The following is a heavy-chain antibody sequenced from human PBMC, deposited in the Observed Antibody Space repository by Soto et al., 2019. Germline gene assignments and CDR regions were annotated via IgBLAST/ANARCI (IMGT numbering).Heavy chain of an antibody. D-gene: IGHD5-12*01. CDR1: GFTFSSYS. J-gene: IGHJ6*02. CDR3: ARGATMAYYYYYYGMDV. V-gene: IGHV3-21*01. Sequence: GGSLRLSCAASGFTFSSYSMNWVRQAPGKGLEWVSSISSSSSYIYYADSVKGRFTISRDNAKNSLYLQMNGLRAEDTAVYYCARGATMAYYYYYYGMDVWGQGTTVTVSS. CDR2: ISSSSSYI.